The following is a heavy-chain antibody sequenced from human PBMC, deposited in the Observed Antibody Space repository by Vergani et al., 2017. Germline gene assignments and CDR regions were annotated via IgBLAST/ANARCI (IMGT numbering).Heavy chain of an antibody. Sequence: QVQLQESGPGLVKPSETLSLTCAVSGYSISSGYYWGWIRQPPGKGLEWIVSIYHSGSTYYNPSLKSRVTISVDTSKNQFSLKLSSVTAADTAVYYCARSRQQLVRGYNGFDPWGQGTLVTVSS. CDR1: GYSISSGYY. V-gene: IGHV4-38-2*01. D-gene: IGHD6-13*01. CDR3: ARSRQQLVRGYNGFDP. CDR2: IYHSGST. J-gene: IGHJ5*02.